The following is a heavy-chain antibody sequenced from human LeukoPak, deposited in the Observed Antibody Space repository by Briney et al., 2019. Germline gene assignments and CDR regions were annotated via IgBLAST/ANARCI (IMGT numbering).Heavy chain of an antibody. Sequence: GGSLGLSCAASGFTFSSYAMHWVRQAPGKGLEWVAVISYDGSNKYYADSVKGRFTISRDNSKNTLYLQMNSLRAEDTAVYYCARGPEDFWSGPYFDYWGQGTLVTVSS. D-gene: IGHD3-3*01. CDR1: GFTFSSYA. CDR3: ARGPEDFWSGPYFDY. CDR2: ISYDGSNK. V-gene: IGHV3-30-3*01. J-gene: IGHJ4*02.